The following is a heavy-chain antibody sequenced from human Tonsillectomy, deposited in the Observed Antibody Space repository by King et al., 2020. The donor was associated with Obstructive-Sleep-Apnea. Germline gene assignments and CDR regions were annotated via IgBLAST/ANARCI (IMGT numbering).Heavy chain of an antibody. J-gene: IGHJ6*02. CDR3: ARMRVQNGLGGMDV. CDR1: GFSLSTSGMC. CDR2: IDWDDDK. V-gene: IGHV2-70*11. Sequence: TLKESGPALVKPTQTLTLTCTFSGFSLSTSGMCVSWIRQPPGKALEWLARIDWDDDKYYSTSLRTRLTISKDTSKIQVVLTMTNMDPVDTATYYCARMRVQNGLGGMDVWGQGTTVTVSS. D-gene: IGHD7-27*01.